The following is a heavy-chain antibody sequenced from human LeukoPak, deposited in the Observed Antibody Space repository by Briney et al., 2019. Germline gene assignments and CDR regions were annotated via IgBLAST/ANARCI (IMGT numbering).Heavy chain of an antibody. J-gene: IGHJ4*02. CDR2: INPNSGGT. CDR1: GYTFTGYY. CDR3: ARDPWRRYFDWFTQIDY. D-gene: IGHD3-9*01. Sequence: ASVKVSCKASGYTFTGYYMHWVRQAPGQGLEWMGWINPNSGGTNYAQKFRGRVTMTRDTSISTAYMELSRLRSDDTAVYYCARDPWRRYFDWFTQIDYWGQGTLVTVSS. V-gene: IGHV1-2*02.